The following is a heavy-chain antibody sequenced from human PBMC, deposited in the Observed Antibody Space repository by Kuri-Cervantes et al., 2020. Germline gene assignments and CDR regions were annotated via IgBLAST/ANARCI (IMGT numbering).Heavy chain of an antibody. J-gene: IGHJ4*02. D-gene: IGHD5-12*01. V-gene: IGHV3-30*15. CDR1: GFSISNYA. Sequence: GESLKISCAASGFSISNYAMHWVRQAPGKGLEWVAVISFNGKNEYYADSMKGRFTISRDNSDNTVFLQMSSLGPEDTAVYFCAKPTREPDSWGQGTLVTVSS. CDR2: ISFNGKNE. CDR3: AKPTREPDS.